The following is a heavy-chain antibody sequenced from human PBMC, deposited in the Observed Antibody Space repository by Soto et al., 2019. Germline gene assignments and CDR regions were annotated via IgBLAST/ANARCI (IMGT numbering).Heavy chain of an antibody. J-gene: IGHJ6*02. V-gene: IGHV4-39*01. D-gene: IGHD2-15*01. Sequence: LSLTCTVSGGSISSSSYYWGWIRQPPGKGLEWIGSIYYSGSTYYNPSLKSRVTISVDTSKNQFSLKLSSVTAADAAVYYCARQVCSGGSCYSGHGGMDVWGQGTTVT. CDR3: ARQVCSGGSCYSGHGGMDV. CDR1: GGSISSSSYY. CDR2: IYYSGST.